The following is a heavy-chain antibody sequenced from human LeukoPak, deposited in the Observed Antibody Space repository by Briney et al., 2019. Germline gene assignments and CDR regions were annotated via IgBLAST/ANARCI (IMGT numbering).Heavy chain of an antibody. V-gene: IGHV3-11*01. CDR3: ASHDYGDYAPLDY. J-gene: IGHJ4*02. D-gene: IGHD4-17*01. CDR1: GFTFSDYY. CDR2: ISSSGSTI. Sequence: GGSLRLSCAASGFTFSDYYMSWIRQAPGKGLEWVSYISSSGSTIYYADSVKGRFTISRDNAKNSLYLQMKSLRAEDTAVYYCASHDYGDYAPLDYWGQGTLVTVSS.